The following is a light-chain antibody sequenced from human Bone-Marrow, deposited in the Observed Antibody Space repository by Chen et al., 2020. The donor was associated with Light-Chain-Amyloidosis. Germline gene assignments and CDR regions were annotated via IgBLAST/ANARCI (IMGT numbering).Light chain of an antibody. Sequence: EIVLTQSPGTLSLSPGEGANLSCRASQTISSNYLTWYQQKFGQAPRPLIYGSSSRATGIPDRFTGSGSGTDFTLTINRLEPEDFAMYYCQQYGTSPLTVGGGTKVEIK. J-gene: IGKJ4*01. CDR3: QQYGTSPLT. CDR2: GSS. CDR1: QTISSNY. V-gene: IGKV3-20*01.